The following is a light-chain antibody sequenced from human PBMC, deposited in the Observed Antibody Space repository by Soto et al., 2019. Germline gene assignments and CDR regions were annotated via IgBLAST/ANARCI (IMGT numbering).Light chain of an antibody. CDR2: EVS. Sequence: QSALNQPPSVSGSPGQSVTISCTGTSSDVGSYNRVSWYQQPPGTAPKLMIYEVSNRPSGVPDRFSGSKSGNTASLTISGLQAEDEADYYCSSYTGSSTYVFGTGTKVTVL. J-gene: IGLJ1*01. CDR1: SSDVGSYNR. CDR3: SSYTGSSTYV. V-gene: IGLV2-18*02.